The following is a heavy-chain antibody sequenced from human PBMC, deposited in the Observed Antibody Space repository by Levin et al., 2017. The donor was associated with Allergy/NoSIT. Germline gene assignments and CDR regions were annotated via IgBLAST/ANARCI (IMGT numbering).Heavy chain of an antibody. J-gene: IGHJ6*02. CDR2: IYNSGRT. V-gene: IGHV4-59*01. CDR3: ARWYNDYYGVDV. D-gene: IGHD1-14*01. Sequence: SQTLSLTCTVSGGSISDYYWNWIRQSPGKGLEWIGYIYNSGRTNYNPSLKSRVTISVDTSKNQFSLKLSSVSAADTAVYYCARWYNDYYGVDVWGQGTTVTVSS. CDR1: GGSISDYY.